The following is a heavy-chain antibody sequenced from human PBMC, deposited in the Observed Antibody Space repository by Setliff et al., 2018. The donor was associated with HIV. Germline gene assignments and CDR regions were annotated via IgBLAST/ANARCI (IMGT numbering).Heavy chain of an antibody. J-gene: IGHJ6*02. CDR1: GYTFTSYG. Sequence: ASSEGSCKASGYTFTSYGISWVRQAPGQGLEWMGWISAYNDKTNYVQKVQGRVTMTTDTSTRTAYMELRSLRSDDTAVYYCARDKADFGEGMDVWGQGTTVTVSS. CDR3: ARDKADFGEGMDV. D-gene: IGHD3-10*01. V-gene: IGHV1-18*01. CDR2: ISAYNDKT.